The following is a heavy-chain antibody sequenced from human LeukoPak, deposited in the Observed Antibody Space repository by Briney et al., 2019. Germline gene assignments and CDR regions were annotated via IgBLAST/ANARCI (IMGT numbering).Heavy chain of an antibody. V-gene: IGHV1-69*13. CDR1: GGTFSSYA. J-gene: IGHJ4*02. D-gene: IGHD6-19*01. CDR2: IIPIFGTA. CDR3: ARSEELRDWNPSGEYSSGWYGLV. Sequence: SVKVSCKASGGTFSSYAISWVRQAPGQGLEWMEGIIPIFGTANYAQKFQGRVTITADESTSTAYMELSSLRSEDTAVYYCARSEELRDWNPSGEYSSGWYGLVWGQGTLVTVSS.